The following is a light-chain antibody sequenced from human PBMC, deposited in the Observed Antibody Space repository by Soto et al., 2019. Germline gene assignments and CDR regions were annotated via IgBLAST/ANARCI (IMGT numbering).Light chain of an antibody. CDR1: NIGSKI. V-gene: IGLV3-21*02. CDR2: DDR. J-gene: IGLJ2*01. Sequence: SYELTQPPSVSVAPGQTARITCGGNNIGSKIVHWYQQKPGQAPVVVVYDDRDRPSGIPERFSGSKSGKTASLTVSGLQADDEADYYCSSYVGNNNVVFGGGTQLTVL. CDR3: SSYVGNNNVV.